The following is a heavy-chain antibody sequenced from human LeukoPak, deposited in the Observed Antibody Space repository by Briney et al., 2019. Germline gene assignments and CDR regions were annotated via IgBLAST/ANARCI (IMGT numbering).Heavy chain of an antibody. CDR3: ARGYYDFWSGYSDY. D-gene: IGHD3-3*01. CDR1: GFTFSSYS. CDR2: INHSGST. Sequence: TGGSLRLSCAASGFTFSSYSMNWVRQAPGKGLEWIGEINHSGSTNYNPSLKSRVTISVDTSKNQFSLKLSSVTAADTAVYYCARGYYDFWSGYSDYWGQGTLVTVSS. J-gene: IGHJ4*02. V-gene: IGHV4-34*01.